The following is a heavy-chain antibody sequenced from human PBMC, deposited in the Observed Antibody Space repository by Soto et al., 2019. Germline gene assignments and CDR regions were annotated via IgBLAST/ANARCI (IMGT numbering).Heavy chain of an antibody. J-gene: IGHJ6*02. CDR3: ARDPSYYGMDV. CDR1: GYTFTSYA. V-gene: IGHV1-3*05. Sequence: QVQLVQSGAEEKKPGASVKVSCKASGYTFTSYAMHWVRQAPGQRLEWMGWINAGNGNTKYSQKFQGRVTITRDTSASTAYMEVSSLGSEDTAVYYCARDPSYYGMDVWGQGTTVTVSS. CDR2: INAGNGNT.